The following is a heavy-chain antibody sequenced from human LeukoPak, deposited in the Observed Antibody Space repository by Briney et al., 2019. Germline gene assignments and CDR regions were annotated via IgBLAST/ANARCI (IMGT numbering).Heavy chain of an antibody. V-gene: IGHV4-4*07. J-gene: IGHJ5*02. CDR3: ARDLYGSVNRVGNWFDP. Sequence: PSETLSLTCTVSGGSISSYYWSWIRQPAGKGLEWIGRIYTSGSTNYNPSLKSRVTISVDKSKNQFSLKLSSVTAADTAVYYCARDLYGSVNRVGNWFDPWGQGTLVIVSS. CDR2: IYTSGST. CDR1: GGSISSYY. D-gene: IGHD3-10*01.